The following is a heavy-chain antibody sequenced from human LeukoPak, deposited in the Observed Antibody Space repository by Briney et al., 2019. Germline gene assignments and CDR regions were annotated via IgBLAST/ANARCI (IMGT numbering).Heavy chain of an antibody. CDR2: ISYDGSNK. D-gene: IGHD6-6*01. Sequence: GGSLRLSCAAPGFTFSSYAMHWVRQAPGKGLEWVAVISYDGSNKYYADSVKGRFTIARDNSKNTLYLQMNSLRAEDTAVYYCASFSAARVYFDYWGQGTLVTVSS. CDR3: ASFSAARVYFDY. CDR1: GFTFSSYA. J-gene: IGHJ4*02. V-gene: IGHV3-30*01.